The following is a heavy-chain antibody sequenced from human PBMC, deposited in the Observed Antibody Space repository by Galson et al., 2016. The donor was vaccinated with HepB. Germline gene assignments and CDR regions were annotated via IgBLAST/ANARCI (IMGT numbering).Heavy chain of an antibody. CDR2: TYHTGST. J-gene: IGHJ4*02. Sequence: CAVSGASVSSNWWSWVRQPPGKGLDWIGETYHTGSTNFNPSLMSRTTISLDKSKNQLSLMLTSVTAADTAVYYCARHIAVAGTRGFDYWGQGALVTVSS. V-gene: IGHV4-4*02. CDR3: ARHIAVAGTRGFDY. CDR1: GASVSSNW. D-gene: IGHD6-19*01.